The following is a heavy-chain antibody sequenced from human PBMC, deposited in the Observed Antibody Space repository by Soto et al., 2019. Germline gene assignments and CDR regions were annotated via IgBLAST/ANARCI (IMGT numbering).Heavy chain of an antibody. CDR1: GYTFTSYA. CDR2: LNAGNGNT. CDR3: AREDVSSSWPIYYYGMDV. D-gene: IGHD6-13*01. V-gene: IGHV1-3*01. Sequence: ASVKVSCKASGYTFTSYAMPWVRQAPGQRLEWMVRLNAGNGNTKYSQKFQGRVTITRDTSASTAYMELSSLRSEDTAVYYCAREDVSSSWPIYYYGMDVWGQGTTVTVSS. J-gene: IGHJ6*02.